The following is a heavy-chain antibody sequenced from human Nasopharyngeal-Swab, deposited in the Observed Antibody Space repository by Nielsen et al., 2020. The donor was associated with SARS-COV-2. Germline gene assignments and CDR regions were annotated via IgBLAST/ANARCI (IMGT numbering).Heavy chain of an antibody. CDR1: GYTFTSYG. V-gene: IGHV1-18*01. CDR2: ISAYNGNT. J-gene: IGHJ4*02. Sequence: ASVKVSCKASGYTFTSYGISWLRQAPGQGLEWMGWISAYNGNTNYAQKLQGRVTMTTDTSTSTAYMELRSLRSDDTAVYYCARDNTGYSSGWIDYWGQGTLVTVSS. CDR3: ARDNTGYSSGWIDY. D-gene: IGHD6-19*01.